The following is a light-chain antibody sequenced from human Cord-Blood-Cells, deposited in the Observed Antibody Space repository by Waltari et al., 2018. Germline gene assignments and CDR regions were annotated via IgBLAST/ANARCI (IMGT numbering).Light chain of an antibody. CDR1: NIGSKS. CDR2: YDS. V-gene: IGLV3-21*01. J-gene: IGLJ1*01. Sequence: SYVLTQPPSVSVAPGKTARITCGGNNIGSKSVHWYQQKPGQAPVLDIYYDSDRPSGIPERFSGSNSGNTATLTISRVEAGDEADYYCQVWESSSDHYVFGTGTKVTVL. CDR3: QVWESSSDHYV.